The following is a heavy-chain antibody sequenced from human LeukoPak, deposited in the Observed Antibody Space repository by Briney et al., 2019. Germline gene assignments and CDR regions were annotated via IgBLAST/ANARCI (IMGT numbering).Heavy chain of an antibody. Sequence: ASVKVSCKTSGYTFTGYDINWVRQAAGQGFEWMGWMHPNSGDTGYAHNLQGRITITRDSSTATVFMELSSLRSEDTAMYYCARGRLNGNVDFWGQGTLVTVFS. D-gene: IGHD1-20*01. CDR3: ARGRLNGNVDF. V-gene: IGHV1-8*01. CDR1: GYTFTGYD. J-gene: IGHJ4*02. CDR2: MHPNSGDT.